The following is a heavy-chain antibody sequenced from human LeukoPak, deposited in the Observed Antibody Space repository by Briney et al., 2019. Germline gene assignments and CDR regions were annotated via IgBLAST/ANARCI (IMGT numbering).Heavy chain of an antibody. CDR2: INPNNGGT. J-gene: IGHJ4*02. V-gene: IGHV1-2*02. Sequence: ASVKVSCKSSGYTFNGYYMHWVRQAPGQGLEWMGWINPNNGGTKYAQNFQGRVTMTRDTSISTAYMELSRLRSDDTAVYYCASGVGRTYYYDSSGYYFDYWGQGTLVTVSS. CDR1: GYTFNGYY. D-gene: IGHD3-22*01. CDR3: ASGVGRTYYYDSSGYYFDY.